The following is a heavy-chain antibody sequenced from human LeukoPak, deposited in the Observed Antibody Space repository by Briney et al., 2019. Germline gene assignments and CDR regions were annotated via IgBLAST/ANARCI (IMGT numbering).Heavy chain of an antibody. V-gene: IGHV4-31*03. D-gene: IGHD3-22*01. CDR2: IYYSGST. Sequence: PSETLSLTCTVSGGSISSGGYYWSWIRQHPGKGLEWIGYIYYSGSTYYNPSLKSRVSISVDTSKNQFSLKLSSVTAADTAVYYCARVPDDTSGLRRRYFDLWGRGTLVSVSS. CDR1: GGSISSGGYY. J-gene: IGHJ2*01. CDR3: ARVPDDTSGLRRRYFDL.